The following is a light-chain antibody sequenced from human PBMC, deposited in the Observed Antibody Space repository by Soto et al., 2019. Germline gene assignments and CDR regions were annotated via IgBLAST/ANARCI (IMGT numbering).Light chain of an antibody. CDR3: QQSDT. CDR1: QSISSY. Sequence: DIQMTQSPSSLSASVGDRVTITCRASQSISSYLNWYQQKPRKAPKLLIYAASSLQSGVPSRFSGSGSGTDFTLTISSLQPEDFATYYCQQSDTFGQGTKLEIK. CDR2: AAS. V-gene: IGKV1-39*01. J-gene: IGKJ2*01.